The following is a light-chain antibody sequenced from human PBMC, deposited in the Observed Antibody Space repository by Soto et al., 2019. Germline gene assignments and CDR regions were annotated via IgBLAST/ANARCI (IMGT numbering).Light chain of an antibody. V-gene: IGKV1-17*01. CDR3: LQHNSYPLT. CDR1: QGIIND. CDR2: AAS. J-gene: IGKJ3*01. Sequence: DVQMTQYPTSLSASVGDRVTITCRASQGIINDVGWYQEKPGKASKRLIYAASSLQSGVPSRFSGSGSGTEFTLTISSLQPEDFATYYCLQHNSYPLTFSPGTKVDVK.